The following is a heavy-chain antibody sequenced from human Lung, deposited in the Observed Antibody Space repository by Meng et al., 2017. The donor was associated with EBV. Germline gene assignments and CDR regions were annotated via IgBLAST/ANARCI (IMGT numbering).Heavy chain of an antibody. D-gene: IGHD5-18*01. J-gene: IGHJ4*02. V-gene: IGHV4-34*01. CDR3: ARGSAYNYDIDF. CDR1: GGSFSDYS. CDR2: ITHSGNT. Sequence: HVELQQWGAGLLGPSETLSLTCAVYGGSFSDYSWNWIRQSPGKGLEWIGEITHSGNTYYDPSLKSRVTISVDTSKNQFSLRLRSVTAADTAVYYCARGSAYNYDIDFWGQGNLVTVSS.